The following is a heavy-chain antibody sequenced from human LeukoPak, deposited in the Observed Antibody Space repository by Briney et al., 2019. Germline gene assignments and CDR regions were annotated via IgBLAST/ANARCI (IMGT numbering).Heavy chain of an antibody. Sequence: SETLSLTCAVSGGSISSGVYSWSWIRQPPGKGLEWIGSIYHSGGTYYNPSLRSRVTLSLDRSNNQFSLTLNSVTAADTAVYYCARGLDYYGSGSYFPYFDYWGQGTLVTVSS. CDR1: GGSISSGVYS. CDR2: IYHSGGT. CDR3: ARGLDYYGSGSYFPYFDY. V-gene: IGHV4-30-2*01. J-gene: IGHJ4*02. D-gene: IGHD3-10*01.